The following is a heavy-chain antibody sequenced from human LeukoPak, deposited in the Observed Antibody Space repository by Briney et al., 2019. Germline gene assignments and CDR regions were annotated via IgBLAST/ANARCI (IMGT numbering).Heavy chain of an antibody. Sequence: ASVKISCKASGYIFNSQGMNWVRQAPGQGLEGMGWIIPNSGGTNYSQKFQGRVTMTRDTSISTAYIELSRLTSDDTAVYYCARPYCSGGSCHDYFDYWGQGTLVTVSS. V-gene: IGHV1-2*02. D-gene: IGHD2-15*01. CDR3: ARPYCSGGSCHDYFDY. CDR1: GYIFNSQG. CDR2: IIPNSGGT. J-gene: IGHJ4*02.